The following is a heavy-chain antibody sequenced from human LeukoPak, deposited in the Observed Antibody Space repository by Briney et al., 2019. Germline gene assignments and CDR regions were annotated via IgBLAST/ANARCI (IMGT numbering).Heavy chain of an antibody. Sequence: SETLSLTCAVYGGSFSGYYWSWIRQPPGKGLEWIGEINHSGSTNYNPSLKSRVTISVDTSKNQFSLKLSSVTAADTAVYYCARNLYGMDVWGRGTTVTVSS. CDR3: ARNLYGMDV. V-gene: IGHV4-34*01. D-gene: IGHD1-14*01. CDR2: INHSGST. J-gene: IGHJ6*02. CDR1: GGSFSGYY.